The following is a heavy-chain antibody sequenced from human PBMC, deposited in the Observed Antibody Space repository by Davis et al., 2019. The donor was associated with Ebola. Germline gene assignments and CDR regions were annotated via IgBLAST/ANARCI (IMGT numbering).Heavy chain of an antibody. J-gene: IGHJ4*02. CDR1: GFTFSNYW. Sequence: HTGGSLRLSCAASGFTFSNYWMHWVRQAPGKGLVWVSRINSDGSSPTYADSVKGRFTISRDNAKNTLYLQMNGLRAEDTAVYYCARGTYYYDSSGYLIDYWGQGTLVTVSS. CDR3: ARGTYYYDSSGYLIDY. V-gene: IGHV3-74*01. CDR2: INSDGSSP. D-gene: IGHD3-22*01.